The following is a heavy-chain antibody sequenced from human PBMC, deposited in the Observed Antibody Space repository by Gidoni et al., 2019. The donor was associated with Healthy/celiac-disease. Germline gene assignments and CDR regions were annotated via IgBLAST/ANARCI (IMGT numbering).Heavy chain of an antibody. D-gene: IGHD4-17*01. CDR3: ARLKTSVTWFDP. Sequence: QVQLPESGPGLVKPSQTMSLTCTVSGGYISSGDDYWSWIREPTGKGLESIGYIYYSGITYYNPSLKSRVTTSVDTSKHQFSLKLSSVTAADTAVYYCARLKTSVTWFDPWGQGTLVTVSS. V-gene: IGHV4-30-4*01. CDR1: GGYISSGDDY. CDR2: IYYSGIT. J-gene: IGHJ5*02.